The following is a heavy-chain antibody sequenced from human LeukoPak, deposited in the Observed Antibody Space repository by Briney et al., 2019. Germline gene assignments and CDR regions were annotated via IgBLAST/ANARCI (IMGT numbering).Heavy chain of an antibody. Sequence: PGGSLRLSCVASRFTFTSYVMAWVRQAPGKGRECVSAIIGSGYKLYYADCVEGRFTVSRDNSRNTLFMQMNSLRAEDTAVYYCARVSGTIEIWPQPFGDGMAVWGQGPTVTVSS. CDR1: RFTFTSYV. D-gene: IGHD3-10*01. CDR3: ARVSGTIEIWPQPFGDGMAV. J-gene: IGHJ6*02. CDR2: IIGSGYKL. V-gene: IGHV3-23*01.